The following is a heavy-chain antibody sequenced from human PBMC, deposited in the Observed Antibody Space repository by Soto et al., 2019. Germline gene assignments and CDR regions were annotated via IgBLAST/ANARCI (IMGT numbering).Heavy chain of an antibody. CDR2: ITGSDGRT. D-gene: IGHD5-12*01. V-gene: IGHV3-23*01. Sequence: EVQLLESGGGLVQPGGSLRLSCAASGFTFATYTMSWVRQTPGKGLEWVSAITGSDGRTYYADSVKGRFTISRDNSKNTLYLQMNSLGAEDTAVYYCAKNSAATIRVGFDYRGQGTLVTVSS. J-gene: IGHJ4*02. CDR1: GFTFATYT. CDR3: AKNSAATIRVGFDY.